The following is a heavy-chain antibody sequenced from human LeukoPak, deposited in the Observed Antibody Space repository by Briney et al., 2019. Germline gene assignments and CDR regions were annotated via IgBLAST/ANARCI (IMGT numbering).Heavy chain of an antibody. V-gene: IGHV3-30-3*01. CDR1: GFTFSSYA. D-gene: IGHD5-12*01. CDR2: ISYDGSNK. Sequence: GGSLRLSCAASGFTFSSYAMHWVRHAPGKGLEWVAVISYDGSNKYYADSVKGRFTISRDNSKNTLYLQMNSLRAEDTAVYYCARGGDIGYGMDVWGQGTTVTVSS. CDR3: ARGGDIGYGMDV. J-gene: IGHJ6*02.